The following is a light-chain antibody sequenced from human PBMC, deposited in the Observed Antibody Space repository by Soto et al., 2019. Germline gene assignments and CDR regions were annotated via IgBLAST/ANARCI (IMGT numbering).Light chain of an antibody. CDR3: QQYGSSPLT. Sequence: EIVLTQSPGTLSLSPGERATLSCRASQSVSSSYLAWYQQKPGQAPRLLIYGASSRATGIPDRFSGSGSGTDFTLTISSLEPEDFAVYYCQQYGSSPLTFGQGTQLEIK. V-gene: IGKV3-20*01. CDR2: GAS. CDR1: QSVSSSY. J-gene: IGKJ5*01.